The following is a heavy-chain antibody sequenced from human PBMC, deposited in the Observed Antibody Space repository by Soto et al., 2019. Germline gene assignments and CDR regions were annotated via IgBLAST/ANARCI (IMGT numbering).Heavy chain of an antibody. Sequence: SETLSLTCAVYGGSFSGYYWSWIRQPPGKGLEWIGEINHSGSTNYNPSLKSRVTISVDTSKNQFSLKLSSVTAADTAVYYCASSVSYYDSSGRKGFDYWGQGTLVTVSS. CDR1: GGSFSGYY. CDR3: ASSVSYYDSSGRKGFDY. CDR2: INHSGST. D-gene: IGHD3-22*01. V-gene: IGHV4-34*01. J-gene: IGHJ4*02.